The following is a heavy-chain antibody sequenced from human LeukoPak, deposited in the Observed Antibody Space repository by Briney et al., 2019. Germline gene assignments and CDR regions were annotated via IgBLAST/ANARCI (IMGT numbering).Heavy chain of an antibody. V-gene: IGHV4-59*12. J-gene: IGHJ3*02. D-gene: IGHD3-9*01. CDR2: IYYSGST. Sequence: PSETLSLTCTVSGGSISSYYWSWIRQPPGKGLEWIGYIYYSGSTNYNPSLKSRVTISVDTSKNQFSLKLSSVTAADTAVYYCARGDFYDILTGHAFDIWGQGTMVTVSS. CDR1: GGSISSYY. CDR3: ARGDFYDILTGHAFDI.